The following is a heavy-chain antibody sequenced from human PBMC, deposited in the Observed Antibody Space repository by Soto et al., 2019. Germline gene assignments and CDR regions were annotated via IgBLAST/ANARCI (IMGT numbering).Heavy chain of an antibody. CDR2: ISYDGNNK. CDR3: AKGGSGNYLTYYYYYGMDV. J-gene: IGHJ6*02. V-gene: IGHV3-30*18. D-gene: IGHD3-22*01. CDR1: GVSLSNNG. Sequence: PXGSLRLSCAASGVSLSNNGMHWVRQAPGKGLEWVAVISYDGNNKYYADSVKGRFTISRDNSKNTVYLEMNNLRAEDTAMYYCAKGGSGNYLTYYYYYGMDVWGQGTTVTVSS.